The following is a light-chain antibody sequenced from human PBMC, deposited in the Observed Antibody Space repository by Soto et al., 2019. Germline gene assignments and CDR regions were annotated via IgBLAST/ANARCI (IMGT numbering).Light chain of an antibody. Sequence: DIQVTQSPSSLSASVGDRVTITCRASQSISTFLSWYQQKPGKAPKLLLYAASSLQTGVPSRFSGSGSGTDFTLTISSLQPEDFVTYYCQQSYSPPITFGQGTRLEMK. CDR3: QQSYSPPIT. J-gene: IGKJ5*01. CDR1: QSISTF. V-gene: IGKV1-39*01. CDR2: AAS.